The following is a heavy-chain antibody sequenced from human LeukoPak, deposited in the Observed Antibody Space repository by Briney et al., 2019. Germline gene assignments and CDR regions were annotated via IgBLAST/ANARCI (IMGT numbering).Heavy chain of an antibody. V-gene: IGHV1-8*03. Sequence: ASVKVSCKASRYSFTNYDINWVRQASGLGLEWMGWMNPDNGNTAYAQKFQGRVTITTNSSESTAYMELSSLRSEDTAVYYCVAYASGSFDYWGQGTLASVSS. CDR2: MNPDNGNT. J-gene: IGHJ4*02. CDR3: VAYASGSFDY. D-gene: IGHD6-19*01. CDR1: RYSFTNYD.